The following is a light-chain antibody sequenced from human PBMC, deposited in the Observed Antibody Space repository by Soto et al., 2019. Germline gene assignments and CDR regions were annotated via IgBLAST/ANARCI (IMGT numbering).Light chain of an antibody. J-gene: IGKJ1*01. CDR2: SAS. CDR3: QQYNNWART. CDR1: QSVSNN. V-gene: IGKV3-15*01. Sequence: EIVMTQSPATLSVSAGERATLSLRASQSVSNNLAWYQQKPGQAPRLLMYSASTRATGIPARFSGSGSGTEFTLTISSLQSADFAVYFCQQYNNWARTFGQGTKVDIK.